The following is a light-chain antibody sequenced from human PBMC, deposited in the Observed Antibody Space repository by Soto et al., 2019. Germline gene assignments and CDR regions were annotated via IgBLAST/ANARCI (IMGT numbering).Light chain of an antibody. J-gene: IGLJ2*01. Sequence: QSALTQPASVSGSPGQSITISCTGTSSDVGGFIYVSWYQHHPGKVPKLMIYEVSNRPSGVSDRFSGSKSGSTASLTISGLQAEDEGDYYCSSYTSRNTLVFGGGTKVTVL. CDR1: SSDVGGFIY. CDR3: SSYTSRNTLV. V-gene: IGLV2-14*01. CDR2: EVS.